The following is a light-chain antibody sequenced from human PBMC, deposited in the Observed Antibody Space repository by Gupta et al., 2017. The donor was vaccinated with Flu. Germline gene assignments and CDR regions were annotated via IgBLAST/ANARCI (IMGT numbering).Light chain of an antibody. CDR1: QSVSSY. V-gene: IGKV3-11*01. J-gene: IGKJ4*01. Sequence: DIVLTQSPATLSLSPVERATLSCRASQSVSSYLAWYQQKPGQAPRLLIYDASNRATGIPARFSGSGSGTDFTLTISSLESEDFAVYYCQQRSNWPPLTFGGGTKVEIK. CDR2: DAS. CDR3: QQRSNWPPLT.